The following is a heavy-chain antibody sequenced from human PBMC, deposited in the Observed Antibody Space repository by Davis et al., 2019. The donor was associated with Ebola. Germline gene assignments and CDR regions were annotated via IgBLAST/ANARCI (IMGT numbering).Heavy chain of an antibody. Sequence: AASVKVSCKASGYTFTSYYMHWVRQAPGQGLEWMGIINSSGGSTSCAQKFQGRVTMTRDTSTSTVYMELSSLRSEDTAVYYCARDVVQYYYDSSGYSIRNKHFDYWGQGTLVTVSS. CDR2: INSSGGST. CDR1: GYTFTSYY. D-gene: IGHD3-22*01. CDR3: ARDVVQYYYDSSGYSIRNKHFDY. J-gene: IGHJ4*02. V-gene: IGHV1-46*01.